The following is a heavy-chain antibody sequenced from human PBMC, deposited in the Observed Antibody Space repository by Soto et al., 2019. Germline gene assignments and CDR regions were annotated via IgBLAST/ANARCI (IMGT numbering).Heavy chain of an antibody. J-gene: IGHJ6*02. D-gene: IGHD3-16*01. CDR3: AMVDDYVTPTPQDV. CDR1: GGTFSSYT. Sequence: GASVKVSCKASGGTFSSYTISWVRQAPGQGLEWMGWISPYSGNTHYASKVQGRLTMTTDTSTSTAYMDLGSLTSDDTAVYYCAMVDDYVTPTPQDVWGQGTTVNVSS. V-gene: IGHV1-18*01. CDR2: ISPYSGNT.